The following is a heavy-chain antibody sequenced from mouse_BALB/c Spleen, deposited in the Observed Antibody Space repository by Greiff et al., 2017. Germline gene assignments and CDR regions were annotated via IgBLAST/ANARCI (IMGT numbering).Heavy chain of an antibody. V-gene: IGHV10-1*02. CDR2: IRSKSNNYAT. J-gene: IGHJ2*01. D-gene: IGHD2-3*01. Sequence: EVKLVESGGGLVQPKGSLKLSCAASGFTFNTYAMNWVRQAPGKGLEWVARIRSKSNNYATYYADSVKDRFTISRDDSQSMLYLQMNNLKTEDTAMYYCVRYDYFDYWGQGTTLTVSS. CDR3: VRYDYFDY. CDR1: GFTFNTYA.